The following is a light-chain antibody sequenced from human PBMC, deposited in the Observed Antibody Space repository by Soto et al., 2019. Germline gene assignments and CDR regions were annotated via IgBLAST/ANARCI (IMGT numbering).Light chain of an antibody. Sequence: QSALTQPASGSGSPGQSITICCTGTSSDVGGYNYVSWYQQHPGKAPKLMIYDVSNRPSGVSNRFSGSKSGNTASLTISGLQAEDEADYYCSSYTSSSTVVFGGGTKLTVL. CDR3: SSYTSSSTVV. J-gene: IGLJ2*01. CDR2: DVS. CDR1: SSDVGGYNY. V-gene: IGLV2-14*01.